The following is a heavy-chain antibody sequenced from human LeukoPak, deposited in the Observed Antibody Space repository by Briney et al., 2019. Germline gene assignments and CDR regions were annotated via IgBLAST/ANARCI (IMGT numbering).Heavy chain of an antibody. D-gene: IGHD5-24*01. Sequence: GGSLRLSCVAYGFTFGNYAMSWVRQAPGKGLESVSGISGSATGAYYTDSVKGRFTISRDNPRNTLYLQMDSLRADDTAVYYCVKFREGDGYNVFDYWGQGALVTVSS. CDR1: GFTFGNYA. J-gene: IGHJ4*02. V-gene: IGHV3-23*01. CDR2: ISGSATGA. CDR3: VKFREGDGYNVFDY.